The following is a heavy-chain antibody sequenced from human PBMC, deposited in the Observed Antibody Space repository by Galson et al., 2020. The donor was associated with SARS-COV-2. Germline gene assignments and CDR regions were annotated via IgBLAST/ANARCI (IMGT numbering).Heavy chain of an antibody. Sequence: ASVKVSCKASGYTFTGYYMNWVRPAHGQGLEWMGWINPNSGGTNYAQKFQGRVTMTRDTSISTAYMELSRLRSDDTAVYYCARGGSRDSSAPFDYWGQGTLVTVSS. V-gene: IGHV1-2*02. CDR1: GYTFTGYY. CDR3: ARGGSRDSSAPFDY. D-gene: IGHD3-22*01. J-gene: IGHJ4*02. CDR2: INPNSGGT.